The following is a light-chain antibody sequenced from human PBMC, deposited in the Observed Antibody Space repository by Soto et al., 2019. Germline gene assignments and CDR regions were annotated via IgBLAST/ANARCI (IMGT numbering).Light chain of an antibody. V-gene: IGKV3-20*01. CDR1: QSVSTSF. CDR2: GAS. Sequence: ALPQSPGLPALSPGKKATLSCRASQSVSTSFLAWYQQKPGQAPRLLIYGASSRGTGIPDRFSGSGSGTDFTLTISGLEPEDFAVYYCQQYGSLITFGQGTRLEIK. CDR3: QQYGSLIT. J-gene: IGKJ5*01.